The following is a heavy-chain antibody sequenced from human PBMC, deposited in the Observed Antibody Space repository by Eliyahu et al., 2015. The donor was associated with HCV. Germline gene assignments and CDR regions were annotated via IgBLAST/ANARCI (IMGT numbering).Heavy chain of an antibody. D-gene: IGHD2-15*01. CDR2: IIPIFGTA. J-gene: IGHJ5*02. V-gene: IGHV1-69*01. CDR1: GGTFSXYA. Sequence: QVQLVQSGAEVKKPGSSVKVSCKASGGTFSXYAXSWVRQAPGQGLEWXGGIIPIFGTANYAQKFQGRATITADESTSTAYMELSSLRSEDTAVYYCASGGEVVVAATRRWFDPWGQGTLVTVSS. CDR3: ASGGEVVVAATRRWFDP.